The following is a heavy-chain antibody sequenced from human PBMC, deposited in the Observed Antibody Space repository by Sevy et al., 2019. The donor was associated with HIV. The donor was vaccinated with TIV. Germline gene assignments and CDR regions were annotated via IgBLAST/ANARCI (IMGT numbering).Heavy chain of an antibody. J-gene: IGHJ3*02. CDR3: ARGVQTYDVFDI. CDR2: ISGISNYI. CDR1: GFTFSSYS. D-gene: IGHD6-6*01. Sequence: GGSLRLSCAASGFTFSSYSMNWVRQAPGKGLEWVSSISGISNYIYYADSVQGRFSISRDNAKDSLYLQMNSLRVEDTAIYYCARGVQTYDVFDIWGQGTMVTVSS. V-gene: IGHV3-21*01.